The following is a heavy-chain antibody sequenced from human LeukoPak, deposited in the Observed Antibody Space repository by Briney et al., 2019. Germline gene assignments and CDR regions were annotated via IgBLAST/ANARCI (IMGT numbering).Heavy chain of an antibody. CDR2: IRYDGSNK. Sequence: PGWSLRLSCAASGFTFSSYGMHWVRQAPGKGLAWVAFIRYDGSNKYYADSVKGRFTVYRDNSKNTLYLQMSNLRDEDTAVYYCVKDTIFTVDSFDYWGEGTLVTVPS. J-gene: IGHJ4*02. V-gene: IGHV3-30*02. CDR3: VKDTIFTVDSFDY. CDR1: GFTFSSYG. D-gene: IGHD3-3*02.